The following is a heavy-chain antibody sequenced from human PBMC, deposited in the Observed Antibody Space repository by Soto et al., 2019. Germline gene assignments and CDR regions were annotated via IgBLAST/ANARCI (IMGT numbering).Heavy chain of an antibody. CDR3: GSGGWQQLTDDAFDI. D-gene: IGHD6-13*01. CDR1: SGSISSSNW. Sequence: TETLSLTCAVSSGSISSSNWWSWVRQPPGKGLEWIGGIYHSGSTNYNPSLKSRVTLAVDKSKNQFSLKLSSVTAADTAVYYCGSGGWQQLTDDAFDIWGQAIMVSVS. CDR2: IYHSGST. V-gene: IGHV4-4*02. J-gene: IGHJ3*02.